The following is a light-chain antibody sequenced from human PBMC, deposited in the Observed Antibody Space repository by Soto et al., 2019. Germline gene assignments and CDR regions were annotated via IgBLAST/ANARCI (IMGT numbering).Light chain of an antibody. CDR1: QGISTY. J-gene: IGKJ3*01. CDR2: AAS. Sequence: IQLTQSPSSLSASVGDRVTITCRASQGISTYLAWYQQKPGKAPKLLIYAASTLQSGVPSSFSRSGSGTDFTLIISSLQPEDFATYYCQQIGSYPIFGPGTKVDIK. CDR3: QQIGSYPI. V-gene: IGKV1-9*01.